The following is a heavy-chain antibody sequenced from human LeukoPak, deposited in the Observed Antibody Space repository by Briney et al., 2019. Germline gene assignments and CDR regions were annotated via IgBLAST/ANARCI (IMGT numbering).Heavy chain of an antibody. CDR3: AKDSGYEDAGAFDI. CDR1: GFTFSTYA. V-gene: IGHV3-23*01. CDR2: ISYSGSSA. Sequence: GGSLRLSCAASGFTFSTYAMSWVRQAPGKGLEWVSVISYSGSSAYYADSVKGRFTISRDNSKNTLYLQMNSLRAEDTAVYYCAKDSGYEDAGAFDIWGQGTMVTVPS. J-gene: IGHJ3*02. D-gene: IGHD2-2*01.